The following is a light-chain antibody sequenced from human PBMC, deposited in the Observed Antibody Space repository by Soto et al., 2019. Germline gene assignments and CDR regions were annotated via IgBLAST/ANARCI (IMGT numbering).Light chain of an antibody. J-gene: IGLJ2*01. V-gene: IGLV1-40*01. CDR2: GNN. CDR3: QSYDCRLRGSV. Sequence: QSVLTQPTSVSGAPGQRVTISCTGSSSNIGAGYGVHWYQQLPGAAPKVVINGNNNRPAGVPDRFSGSKSGTSASLAITGLQADDEADYFFQSYDCRLRGSVFGGGTQLTVL. CDR1: SSNIGAGYG.